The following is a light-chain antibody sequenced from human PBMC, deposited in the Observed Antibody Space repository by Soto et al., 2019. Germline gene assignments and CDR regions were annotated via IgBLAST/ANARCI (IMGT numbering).Light chain of an antibody. CDR3: QQYNSYSWT. Sequence: DIHMTQSPSTLSASVVDRVAITCRASQSISAWLAWYQQKPGKAPRLLIYKASTLEIGVPSRFSGSGSGTEFTLTISSLQPDDFATYYCQQYNSYSWTFGQGTKVDIK. CDR1: QSISAW. J-gene: IGKJ1*01. CDR2: KAS. V-gene: IGKV1-5*03.